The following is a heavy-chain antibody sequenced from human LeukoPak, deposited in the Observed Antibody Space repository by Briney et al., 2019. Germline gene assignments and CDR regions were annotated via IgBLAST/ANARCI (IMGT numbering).Heavy chain of an antibody. CDR2: INPHSGGT. D-gene: IGHD2-2*01. CDR1: GYTFTGYY. J-gene: IGHJ5*02. V-gene: IGHV1-2*02. CDR3: ARDRIPPVVVVPAAIFWFDP. Sequence: SVKVSCKASGYTFTGYYMHWVRQAPGQGLEWMGWINPHSGGTNYAQKFQGRVTMTRDTSISTAYMELSRLRSDDTAVYYCARDRIPPVVVVPAAIFWFDPWGQGTLLTLSS.